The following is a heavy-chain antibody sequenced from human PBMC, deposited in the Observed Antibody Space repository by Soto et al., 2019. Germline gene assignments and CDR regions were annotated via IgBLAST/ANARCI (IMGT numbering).Heavy chain of an antibody. Sequence: GASVKVSCKASGYTFTSYGISWVRQAPGQGLEWMGWISAYNGNTNYAQKLQGRVTMTTDTSTSTAYMELRSLRSDDTAVYYCARDTSYSGPQTFDYWGQGTLVTVSS. V-gene: IGHV1-18*01. J-gene: IGHJ4*02. CDR1: GYTFTSYG. D-gene: IGHD6-13*01. CDR2: ISAYNGNT. CDR3: ARDTSYSGPQTFDY.